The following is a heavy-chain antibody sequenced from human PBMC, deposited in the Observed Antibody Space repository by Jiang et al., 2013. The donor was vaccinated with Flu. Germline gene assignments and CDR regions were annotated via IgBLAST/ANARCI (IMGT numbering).Heavy chain of an antibody. Sequence: SGGTFSSYAISWVRQAPGQGLEWMGGIIPIFGTANYAQKFQGRVTITADESTSTAYMELSSLRSEDTAVYYCLLTGSHYGMDVWGQGTTVTVSS. D-gene: IGHD7-27*01. CDR1: GGTFSSYA. CDR3: LLTGSHYGMDV. V-gene: IGHV1-69*01. CDR2: IIPIFGTA. J-gene: IGHJ6*02.